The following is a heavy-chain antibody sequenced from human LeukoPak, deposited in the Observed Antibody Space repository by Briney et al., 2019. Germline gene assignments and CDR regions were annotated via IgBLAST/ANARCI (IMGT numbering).Heavy chain of an antibody. CDR3: ARSTVWGSYRHTGFDY. D-gene: IGHD3-16*02. CDR2: IYYSGST. Sequence: PSETLSLTCTVSGGSISSYYWSWIRQPPGKGVEWIGYIYYSGSTNYNPSLKSRVTISVDTSKNQFSLKLSSVTAADTALYYCARSTVWGSYRHTGFDYWGQGTLVTVSS. CDR1: GGSISSYY. V-gene: IGHV4-59*01. J-gene: IGHJ4*02.